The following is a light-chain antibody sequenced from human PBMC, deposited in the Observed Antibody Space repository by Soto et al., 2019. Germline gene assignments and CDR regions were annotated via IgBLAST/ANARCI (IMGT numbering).Light chain of an antibody. J-gene: IGLJ3*02. CDR3: CSYAGSSTWV. CDR1: SSDVGSYNV. CDR2: EGT. Sequence: QSVLTQPASVSGSPGQSITISCTGTSSDVGSYNVVSWYQHHPGKAPKLIIYEGTKRPSGVSDRFSGSKSGNTASLTISWLQTEDEANYYCCSYAGSSTWVFGGGTKLTVL. V-gene: IGLV2-23*01.